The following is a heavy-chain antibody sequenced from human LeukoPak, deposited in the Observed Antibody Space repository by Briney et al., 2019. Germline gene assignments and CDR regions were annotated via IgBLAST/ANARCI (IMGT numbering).Heavy chain of an antibody. D-gene: IGHD3-16*01. CDR2: ISSNGGST. Sequence: PGGSLRLSCAASGFSFDAYTMHWVRQAPGKGLEYVSAISSNGGSTYYANSVRGRFTISRDNSKNTLFVQMGSLRAEDMAVYYCAREKSYDYVSFDLWGRGTLVTVSS. CDR3: AREKSYDYVSFDL. V-gene: IGHV3-64*01. CDR1: GFSFDAYT. J-gene: IGHJ2*01.